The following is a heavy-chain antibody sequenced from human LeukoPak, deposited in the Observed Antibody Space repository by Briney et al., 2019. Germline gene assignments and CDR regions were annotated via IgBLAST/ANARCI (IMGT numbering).Heavy chain of an antibody. J-gene: IGHJ4*02. Sequence: PGGSLRLSCAASGFTFSSYSMNWVRQAPGKGLEWVSSISSSSSYIYYADSVKGRFTISRDNAQNSLYLQMNSLRPEDTAVYYCARERFGEFIIDYWGQGTLVTVSS. CDR1: GFTFSSYS. CDR3: ARERFGEFIIDY. V-gene: IGHV3-21*01. D-gene: IGHD3-10*01. CDR2: ISSSSSYI.